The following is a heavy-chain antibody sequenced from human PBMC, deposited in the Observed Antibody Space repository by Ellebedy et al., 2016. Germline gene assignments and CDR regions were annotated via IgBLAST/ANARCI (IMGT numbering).Heavy chain of an antibody. CDR3: ARDLGLVVVSGFDP. J-gene: IGHJ5*02. D-gene: IGHD2-21*01. CDR2: ISSSSSYI. V-gene: IGHV3-21*04. Sequence: GESLKISXAASGFTFSSYSMNWVRQAPGKGLEWVSSISSSSSYIYYADSVKGRFTISRDNAKNSLYLQMNSLRAEDTAVYYCARDLGLVVVSGFDPWGQGTLVTVSS. CDR1: GFTFSSYS.